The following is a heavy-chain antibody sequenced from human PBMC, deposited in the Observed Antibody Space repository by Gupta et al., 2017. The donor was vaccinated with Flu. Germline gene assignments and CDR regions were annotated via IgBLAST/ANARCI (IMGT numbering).Heavy chain of an antibody. CDR1: GFTFDDYA. D-gene: IGHD3-22*01. J-gene: IGHJ3*02. CDR3: AKDIGYLYYDSSGKDAFDI. CDR2: ISWNSGSI. V-gene: IGHV3-9*01. Sequence: EVQLVESGGGLVQPGRSLRLSCAASGFTFDDYAMHWVRQAPGKGLEWVSGISWNSGSIGYADSVKGRFTISRDNAKNSLYLQMNSLRAEDTALYYCAKDIGYLYYDSSGKDAFDIWGQGTMVTVSS.